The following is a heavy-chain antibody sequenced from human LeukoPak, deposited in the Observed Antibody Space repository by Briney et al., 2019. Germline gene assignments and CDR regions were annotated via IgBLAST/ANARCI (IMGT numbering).Heavy chain of an antibody. CDR3: ARKTGGDMNSWFDP. V-gene: IGHV4-61*02. CDR1: GGSISSGSYY. CDR2: IYTSGST. J-gene: IGHJ5*02. Sequence: PSETLSLTCTVSGGSISSGSYYWSWIRQPAGKGLEWIGRIYTSGSTYYNPSLRSRVTISVDRSKNQFSLKLNSVTAADTAVYYCARKTGGDMNSWFDPWGQGTLVTASS. D-gene: IGHD3-16*01.